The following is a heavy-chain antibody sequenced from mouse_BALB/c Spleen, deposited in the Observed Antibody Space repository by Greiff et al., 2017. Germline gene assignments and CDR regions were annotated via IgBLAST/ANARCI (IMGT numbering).Heavy chain of an antibody. CDR2: ISYSGST. D-gene: IGHD2-4*01. CDR3: ARSSYDYLTY. J-gene: IGHJ3*01. CDR1: GYSITSDYA. Sequence: EVQLQESGPGLVKPSQSLSLTCTVTGYSITSDYAWNWIRQFPGNKLEWMGYISYSGSTSYNPSLKSRISITRDTSKNQFFLQLNSVTTEDTATYYCARSSYDYLTYWGQGTLVTVSA. V-gene: IGHV3-2*02.